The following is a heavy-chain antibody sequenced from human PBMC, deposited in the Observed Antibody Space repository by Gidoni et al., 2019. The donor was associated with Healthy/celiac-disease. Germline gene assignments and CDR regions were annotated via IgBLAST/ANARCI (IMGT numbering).Heavy chain of an antibody. V-gene: IGHV1-69*06. D-gene: IGHD2-2*01. CDR3: ARGYCSSTSCYRDYYYYYYMDV. CDR1: GGTFSSYA. J-gene: IGHJ6*03. Sequence: QVQLVQSGAEVKKPGSSVKVSCKASGGTFSSYAIRWVRQAPGQGLEWMGGIIPIFGTANYAQKFQGRVTITADKSTSTADMELSSLRSEDTAVYYCARGYCSSTSCYRDYYYYYYMDVWGKGTTVTVSS. CDR2: IIPIFGTA.